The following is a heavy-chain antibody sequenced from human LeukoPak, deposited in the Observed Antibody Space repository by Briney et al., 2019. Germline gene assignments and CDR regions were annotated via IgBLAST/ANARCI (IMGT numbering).Heavy chain of an antibody. D-gene: IGHD3-10*01. V-gene: IGHV3-7*02. J-gene: IGHJ4*02. Sequence: GGSLRLSCAASGFTFSSYWMHWVRQAPGGGLEWVATITQDGSERYYMDSVKGRFTVSRDNAKNSLYLQMNSLRAEDTAVYYCAGIYYGSGSFDYWGQGTLVTVSS. CDR1: GFTFSSYW. CDR2: ITQDGSER. CDR3: AGIYYGSGSFDY.